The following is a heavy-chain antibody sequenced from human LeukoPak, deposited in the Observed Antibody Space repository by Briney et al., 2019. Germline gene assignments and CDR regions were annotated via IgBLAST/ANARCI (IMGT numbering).Heavy chain of an antibody. Sequence: GVSMRLWGAGSGFTCSSYSVNWVRHAPGKGLEWVSSSSSSSRYIYYADAVKGRFTISRDNSKNTLYLQMNSLRAEDTAVYYCAKVPVFSLTISEVVTDDAFDIWGQGTIVTVSS. CDR2: SSSSSRYI. J-gene: IGHJ3*02. CDR3: AKVPVFSLTISEVVTDDAFDI. CDR1: GFTCSSYS. V-gene: IGHV3-21*04. D-gene: IGHD3-3*01.